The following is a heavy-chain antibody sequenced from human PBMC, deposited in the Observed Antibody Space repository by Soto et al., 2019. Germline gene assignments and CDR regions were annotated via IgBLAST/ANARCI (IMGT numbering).Heavy chain of an antibody. CDR1: GFTFSSYA. Sequence: QVQLVESGGGVVQPGRSLRLSCAASGFTFSSYAMHWVRQAPGKGLEWVAVISYDGSNKYYADSVKGRFTISRDNSKNTLDLQMNSLRAEDTAVYYCARDRERWLQLNWFDPWGQGTLVTVSS. V-gene: IGHV3-30-3*01. CDR3: ARDRERWLQLNWFDP. J-gene: IGHJ5*02. CDR2: ISYDGSNK. D-gene: IGHD5-12*01.